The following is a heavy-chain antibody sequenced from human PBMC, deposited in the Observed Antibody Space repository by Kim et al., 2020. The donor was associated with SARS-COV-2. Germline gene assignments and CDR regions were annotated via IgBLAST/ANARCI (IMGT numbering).Heavy chain of an antibody. CDR1: GFTFSSYE. V-gene: IGHV3-48*03. CDR2: ISSSGSTI. D-gene: IGHD4-17*01. Sequence: GGSLRLSCAASGFTFSSYEMNWVRQAPGKGLEWVSYISSSGSTIYYADSVKGRFTISRDNAKNSLYLQMNSLRAEDTAVYYCARDRYGDYVVLGYYYYYGMDVWGQGTTVTVSS. J-gene: IGHJ6*02. CDR3: ARDRYGDYVVLGYYYYYGMDV.